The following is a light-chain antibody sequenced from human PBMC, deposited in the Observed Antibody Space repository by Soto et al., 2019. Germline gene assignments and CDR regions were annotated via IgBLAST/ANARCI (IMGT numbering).Light chain of an antibody. CDR2: EGS. CDR3: CSYAGTFYV. CDR1: SSDVGSYNL. J-gene: IGLJ1*01. V-gene: IGLV2-23*01. Sequence: QSVLTQPASVSGSPGQSITISCTGTSSDVGSYNLVSWYQQLPGKAPKLMIYEGSKRPSGVSNRFSGSKSGNTASLTISGLQAEDEADYYCCSYAGTFYVFGTGTKVTVL.